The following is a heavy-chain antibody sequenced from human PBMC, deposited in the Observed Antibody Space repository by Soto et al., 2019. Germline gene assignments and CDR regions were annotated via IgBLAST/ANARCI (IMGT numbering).Heavy chain of an antibody. Sequence: QVQLVQSGAEVKKPGSSVKVSCKASGGTFSSYAISWVRQAPGQGLEWMGGIIPIFGTANYAQKFQGRVTITADESTSTAYMELSSLRSEDTAVYYCASNLLAGGAAAESFQHWGQGTLVTVSS. J-gene: IGHJ1*01. CDR1: GGTFSSYA. CDR3: ASNLLAGGAAAESFQH. V-gene: IGHV1-69*01. D-gene: IGHD2-21*01. CDR2: IIPIFGTA.